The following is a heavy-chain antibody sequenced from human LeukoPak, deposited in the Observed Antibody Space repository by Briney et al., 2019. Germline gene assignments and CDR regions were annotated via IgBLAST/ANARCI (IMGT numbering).Heavy chain of an antibody. D-gene: IGHD3-10*01. CDR1: GGSISSYY. CDR3: ARRGYYGSGSYFDY. Sequence: PSETLSLTCTVSGGSISSYYWSWIRQPPGKGLEWIGYIYYSGSTNYNSSLKSRVTISVDTSKNQFSLKLSSVTAADTAVYYCARRGYYGSGSYFDYWGQGTLVTVSS. J-gene: IGHJ4*02. V-gene: IGHV4-59*01. CDR2: IYYSGST.